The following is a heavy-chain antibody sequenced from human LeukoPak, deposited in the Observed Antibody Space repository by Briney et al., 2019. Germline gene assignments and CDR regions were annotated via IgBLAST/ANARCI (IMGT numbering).Heavy chain of an antibody. J-gene: IGHJ4*02. D-gene: IGHD3-9*01. CDR1: GFTFSSHG. CDR3: AKEGDCDILTGDPRGIDY. Sequence: GGSLRLSCVASGFTFSSHGMNWVRQAPGKGLEWVSGIIPSGHTTYYADSVKGRFTISRDNSKNTLYLQMNSLRAEDTAVYYCAKEGDCDILTGDPRGIDYWGQVPLVTVYS. CDR2: IIPSGHTT. V-gene: IGHV3-23*01.